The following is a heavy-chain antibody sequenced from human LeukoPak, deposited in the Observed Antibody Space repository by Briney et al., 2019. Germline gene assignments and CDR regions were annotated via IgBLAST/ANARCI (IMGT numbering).Heavy chain of an antibody. D-gene: IGHD6-19*01. CDR1: GYTFTSYG. V-gene: IGHV1-18*01. J-gene: IGHJ1*01. CDR3: ARDSVAAQRGYFQH. CDR2: ISAYNGNT. Sequence: ASVKVSCKASGYTFTSYGTSWVRQAPGQGLEWMGWISAYNGNTDYAQKFQGRVTMTTDTSTSTAYMELRSLRSDDTAAYYCARDSVAAQRGYFQHWGQGTLVTVSS.